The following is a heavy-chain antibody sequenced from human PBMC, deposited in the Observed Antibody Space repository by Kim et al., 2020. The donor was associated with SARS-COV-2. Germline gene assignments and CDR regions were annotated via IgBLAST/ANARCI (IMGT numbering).Heavy chain of an antibody. V-gene: IGHV3-23*01. D-gene: IGHD6-13*01. CDR3: AKTGSGWFFDY. CDR2: VRTSGDST. Sequence: GGSLRLSCAASGFTLNNYHMNWVRQAPGKGLEWVSSVRTSGDSTGYADSVKGRFTISRDSSKNTLYLQLNSLRAEDTAVYYCAKTGSGWFFDYWGQGTLVTVSS. CDR1: GFTLNNYH. J-gene: IGHJ4*02.